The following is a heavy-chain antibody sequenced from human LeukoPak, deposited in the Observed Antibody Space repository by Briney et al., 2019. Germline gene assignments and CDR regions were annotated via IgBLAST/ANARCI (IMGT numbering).Heavy chain of an antibody. CDR2: INPSGDST. Sequence: GASVKVSCKASGYTFTSYYMHWVRQAPGQGLEWMGMINPSGDSTSYAQKFQGGVTMTRDTSTSTVYMELSSLRSEDTALYYCARSLTMIIVGPSASFDYWGQGTLVTVSS. V-gene: IGHV1-46*01. CDR1: GYTFTSYY. J-gene: IGHJ4*02. D-gene: IGHD3-22*01. CDR3: ARSLTMIIVGPSASFDY.